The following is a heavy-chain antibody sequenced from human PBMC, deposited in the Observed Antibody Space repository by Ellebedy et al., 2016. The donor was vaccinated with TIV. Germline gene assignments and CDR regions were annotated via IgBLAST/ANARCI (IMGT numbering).Heavy chain of an antibody. CDR1: GFRFAGHA. Sequence: GESLKISCAASGFRFAGHAMSWVRQAQGKGLEWVSSITGSGDKTYYRNSVRGRFSISRDNSRDTLYLDMNILRGEDTALYSCARSAGESSGWFVSWGQGTVVIVSS. J-gene: IGHJ5*01. CDR3: ARSAGESSGWFVS. CDR2: ITGSGDKT. V-gene: IGHV3-23*01. D-gene: IGHD3-22*01.